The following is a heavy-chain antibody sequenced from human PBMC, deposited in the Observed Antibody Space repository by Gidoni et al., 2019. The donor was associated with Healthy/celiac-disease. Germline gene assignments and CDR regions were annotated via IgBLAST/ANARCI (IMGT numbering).Heavy chain of an antibody. D-gene: IGHD1-7*01. V-gene: IGHV3-21*01. J-gene: IGHJ4*02. CDR1: GFTFSSYS. CDR2: ISSSSSYI. Sequence: EVQLVESGGGLVKPGGSLSLSCAASGFTFSSYSMNWVRQAPGKGLEWVSYISSSSSYIYYADSVKGRCTISRDNAKNSLYLQMNSLRAEDTAVYYCASTTRTGTLHWGQGTLVTVSS. CDR3: ASTTRTGTLH.